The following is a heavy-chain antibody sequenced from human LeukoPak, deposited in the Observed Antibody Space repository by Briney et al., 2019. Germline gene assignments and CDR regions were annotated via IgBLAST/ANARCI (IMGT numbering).Heavy chain of an antibody. D-gene: IGHD3-22*01. CDR2: ISGSGGST. CDR3: AKVQMSSYYYDSSATDAFDI. Sequence: GGSLRLSCAASGFTFSSYGMSWVRQAPGKGLEWVSAISGSGGSTYYADSVKGWFTISRDNSKNTLYLQMNSLRAEDTAVYYCAKVQMSSYYYDSSATDAFDIWGQGTMVTVSS. J-gene: IGHJ3*02. CDR1: GFTFSSYG. V-gene: IGHV3-23*01.